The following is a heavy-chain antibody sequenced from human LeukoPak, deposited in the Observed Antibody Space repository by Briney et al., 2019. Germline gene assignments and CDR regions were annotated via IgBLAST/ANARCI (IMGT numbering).Heavy chain of an antibody. CDR1: GFTFSSYW. J-gene: IGHJ4*02. CDR3: ARGEIGYYWSGYYDQGFDY. V-gene: IGHV3-74*01. CDR2: INSDGSST. D-gene: IGHD3-3*01. Sequence: PGGSLRLSCAASGFTFSSYWMHWVRQAPGKGLEWVSRINSDGSSTSYADSVKGRFTISRDNAKNTLYLQMNSLRAEDTAVYYCARGEIGYYWSGYYDQGFDYWGQGTLVTVST.